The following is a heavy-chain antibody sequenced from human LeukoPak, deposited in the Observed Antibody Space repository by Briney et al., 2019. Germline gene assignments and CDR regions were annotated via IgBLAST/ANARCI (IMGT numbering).Heavy chain of an antibody. D-gene: IGHD5-18*01. CDR3: ARVYGDTAMVFLDY. Sequence: PSETLSLTCTVSGGSISSYYWSWIRQPPGKGLEWIGYIYYSGSTNYNPSLKSRVTISVDTSKNQFSLKLSSVTAADTAVYYCARVYGDTAMVFLDYWGQGTLVTVSS. CDR2: IYYSGST. J-gene: IGHJ4*02. CDR1: GGSISSYY. V-gene: IGHV4-59*01.